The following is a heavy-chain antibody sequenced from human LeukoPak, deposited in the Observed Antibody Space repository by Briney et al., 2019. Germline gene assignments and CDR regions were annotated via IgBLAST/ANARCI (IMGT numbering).Heavy chain of an antibody. D-gene: IGHD2-15*01. V-gene: IGHV1-18*01. J-gene: IGHJ4*02. Sequence: ASVKVSCKASGGTFSSYAISWVRQAPGQGLEWMGWISAYNGNTNYAQKLQGRVTMTTDTSTSTAYMELRSLRSDDTAVYYCARDRSGYCSGGSCYSYFDYWGQGTLVTVSS. CDR3: ARDRSGYCSGGSCYSYFDY. CDR2: ISAYNGNT. CDR1: GGTFSSYA.